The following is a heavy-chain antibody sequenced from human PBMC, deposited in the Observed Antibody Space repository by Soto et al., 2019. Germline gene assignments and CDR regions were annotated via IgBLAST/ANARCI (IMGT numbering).Heavy chain of an antibody. CDR1: GFTFSSYA. CDR3: AKDLAGYCTNGVCYGDY. D-gene: IGHD2-8*01. V-gene: IGHV3-23*01. CDR2: ISGSGGST. J-gene: IGHJ4*02. Sequence: PGGSLRLSCAASGFTFSSYAMSWVRQARGQGLEWVSAISGSGGSTYYADSVKGRFTISRDNSKNTLYMQMNSLRAEDTAVYYCAKDLAGYCTNGVCYGDYWGQGTLVTVSS.